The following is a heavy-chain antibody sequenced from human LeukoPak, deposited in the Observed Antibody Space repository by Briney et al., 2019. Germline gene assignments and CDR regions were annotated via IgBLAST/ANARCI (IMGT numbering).Heavy chain of an antibody. CDR2: IYPGDSDT. V-gene: IGHV5-51*01. J-gene: IGHJ4*02. CDR1: GYSFTNYW. Sequence: GESLKISCKGSGYSFTNYWIAWVRQMPGKGLEWMGIIYPGDSDTRYSPSFQGQVTISADKSISTAYLQWNSLKASDTAMYSRARGHIPGTYTDGVDYWGQGTLVTVAS. CDR3: ARGHIPGTYTDGVDY. D-gene: IGHD5-18*01.